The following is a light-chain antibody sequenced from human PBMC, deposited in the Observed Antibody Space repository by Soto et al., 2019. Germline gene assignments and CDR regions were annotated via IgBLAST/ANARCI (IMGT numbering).Light chain of an antibody. CDR2: DNN. J-gene: IGLJ3*02. Sequence: QSVLTQPPSVSGAPGQRVNISCTGSSSNIGAGYDVHWYQQLPGTAPKLLIYDNNNRPSGVPDRFSGSKSGTSASLAITGLQAEDEADYYCQSYDSSLSSWVFGGGTKLTVL. CDR3: QSYDSSLSSWV. V-gene: IGLV1-40*01. CDR1: SSNIGAGYD.